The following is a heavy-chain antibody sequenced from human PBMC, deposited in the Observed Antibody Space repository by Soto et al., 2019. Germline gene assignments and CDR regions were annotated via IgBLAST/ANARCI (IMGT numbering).Heavy chain of an antibody. CDR1: GFTFSSYA. V-gene: IGHV3-23*01. Sequence: PGGSLRLSCAASGFTFSSYAMSWVRQAPGKGLEWVSAISGSGGSTYYADSVKGRFTISRDNSKNTLYLQMSSLRAEDTAVYYCAKDLPYYYAGGVFDYWGQGTLVTVSS. CDR2: ISGSGGST. J-gene: IGHJ4*02. D-gene: IGHD3-10*01. CDR3: AKDLPYYYAGGVFDY.